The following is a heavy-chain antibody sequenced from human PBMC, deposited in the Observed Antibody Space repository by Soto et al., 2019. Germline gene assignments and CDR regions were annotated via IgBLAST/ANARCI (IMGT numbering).Heavy chain of an antibody. V-gene: IGHV3-11*01. J-gene: IGHJ4*02. D-gene: IGHD6-13*01. CDR2: ISSGGRTI. Sequence: GGSLRLSCAASGFTFSDYYMSWIRQALGKGLEWVSYISSGGRTIYYADSVKGRFTISRDNAKNSLYLQMNSLRADDTAVYYCATSSSSWPLFDYWGQGTLVTVSS. CDR3: ATSSSSWPLFDY. CDR1: GFTFSDYY.